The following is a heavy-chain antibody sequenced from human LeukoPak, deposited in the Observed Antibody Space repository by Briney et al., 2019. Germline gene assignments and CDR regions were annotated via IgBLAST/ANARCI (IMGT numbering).Heavy chain of an antibody. CDR1: GFTFSGFS. V-gene: IGHV3-7*01. D-gene: IGHD1-7*01. Sequence: GGSLRLSCAASGFTFSGFSMSWVRQSPTKGLEWVANIKQDGSERYYVDSVKGRFTISRDNAENSLSLQMNNLRVEDTAVYYCARAGCHWHYVYCGQETVVTVSS. J-gene: IGHJ4*02. CDR3: ARAGCHWHYVY. CDR2: IKQDGSER.